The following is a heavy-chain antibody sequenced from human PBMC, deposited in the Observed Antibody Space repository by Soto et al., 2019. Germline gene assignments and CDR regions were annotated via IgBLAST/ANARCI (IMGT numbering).Heavy chain of an antibody. CDR3: ARYVATESDYFDY. CDR2: INHSGST. Sequence: SETLSLTCAVYGGSFSGYYWSWIRQPPGKGLEWIGEINHSGSTNYNPSLKSRVTISVDTSKNQFSLKLSSVTAADTAVYYCARYVATESDYFDYWGQGTLVTVSS. CDR1: GGSFSGYY. V-gene: IGHV4-34*01. D-gene: IGHD5-12*01. J-gene: IGHJ4*02.